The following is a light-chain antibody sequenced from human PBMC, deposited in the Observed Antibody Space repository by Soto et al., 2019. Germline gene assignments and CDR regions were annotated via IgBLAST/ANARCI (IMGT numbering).Light chain of an antibody. J-gene: IGKJ5*01. Sequence: DIVMTQSPDSLAVSLGGRATINCKSSQSVLYSSNNKNYLAWYQQKPGQPPKLLIYGASTRESGVPDRFSGSGSGTDFTLTISNLQAEDVAVYYCQQYYSFLTLGQGTRLEIK. CDR1: QSVLYSSNNKNY. CDR3: QQYYSFLT. CDR2: GAS. V-gene: IGKV4-1*01.